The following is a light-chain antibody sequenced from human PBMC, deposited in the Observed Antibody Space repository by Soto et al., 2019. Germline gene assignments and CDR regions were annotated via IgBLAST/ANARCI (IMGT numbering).Light chain of an antibody. CDR3: QRYNDFQYV. V-gene: IGKV1-5*03. J-gene: IGKJ2*01. CDR1: QSISNW. CDR2: KAI. Sequence: DIPMTQSPSTLSASVGDRVTITCRASQSISNWLAWYQQKPGKAPKLLIYKAINLQSGVPSRFSGSGSGTEFSLTISGRQPDDFATYYCQRYNDFQYVFGQGTKL.